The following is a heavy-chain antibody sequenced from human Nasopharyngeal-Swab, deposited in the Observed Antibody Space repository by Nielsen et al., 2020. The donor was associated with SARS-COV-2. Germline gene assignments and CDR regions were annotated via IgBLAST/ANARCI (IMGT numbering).Heavy chain of an antibody. D-gene: IGHD1-14*01. CDR2: ISTSSNYI. J-gene: IGHJ6*03. V-gene: IGHV3-21*01. Sequence: GGSLRLSCAASGFTFGRYSMTWARQAPGQGLEWVSSISTSSNYIFYADSVKGRFTMSRDNAENSLYLQMNNLRAEDTAVYYCAREITAPGDYYYYYMDVWGKGTTVTVSS. CDR3: AREITAPGDYYYYYMDV. CDR1: GFTFGRYS.